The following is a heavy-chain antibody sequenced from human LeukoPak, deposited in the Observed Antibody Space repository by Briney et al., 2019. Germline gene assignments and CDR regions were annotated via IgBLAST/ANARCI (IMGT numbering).Heavy chain of an antibody. D-gene: IGHD3-3*01. V-gene: IGHV1-69*13. CDR3: ARGFSFGSGKYYYYMDV. J-gene: IGHJ6*03. Sequence: GASVKVSCKASGGTFSSYAISWVRQAPGQGLEWMGGIIPIFGTANYAQKFQGRVTITADESTSTAYMELSSLRSEDTAVYYCARGFSFGSGKYYYYMDVWGKGTTV. CDR1: GGTFSSYA. CDR2: IIPIFGTA.